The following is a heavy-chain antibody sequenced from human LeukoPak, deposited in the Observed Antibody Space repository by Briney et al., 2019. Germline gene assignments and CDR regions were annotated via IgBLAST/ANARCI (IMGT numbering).Heavy chain of an antibody. CDR3: ARGPTTVTTSDY. CDR2: INHSGST. D-gene: IGHD4-11*01. CDR1: GGSFSGYY. V-gene: IGHV4-34*01. J-gene: IGHJ4*02. Sequence: ASETLSLTCAVYGGSFSGYYWSWIRHPPGKGLEWIGEINHSGSTNYNPSLKSRVTISVDTSKNQFSLKLSSVTAADTAVYYCARGPTTVTTSDYWGQGTLVTVSS.